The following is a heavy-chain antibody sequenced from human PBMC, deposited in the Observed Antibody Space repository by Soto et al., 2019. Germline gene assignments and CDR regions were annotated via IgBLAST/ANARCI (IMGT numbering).Heavy chain of an antibody. V-gene: IGHV1-69*08. CDR3: ARDGGGVVVPAADWYFDL. CDR2: IIPILGIA. D-gene: IGHD2-2*01. Sequence: QVQLVQSGAEVKKPGSSVKVSCKASGGTFSSYTISWVRQAPGQGLEWMGRIIPILGIANYAQKFQGRVTITADKSTSKGYMEQSSLRSEDTAVYYCARDGGGVVVPAADWYFDLWGRGTLVTVSS. J-gene: IGHJ2*01. CDR1: GGTFSSYT.